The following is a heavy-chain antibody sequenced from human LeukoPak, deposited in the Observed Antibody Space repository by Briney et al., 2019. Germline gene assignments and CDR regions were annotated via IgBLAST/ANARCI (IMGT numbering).Heavy chain of an antibody. V-gene: IGHV3-64D*06. J-gene: IGHJ4*02. CDR2: ISSNGGST. CDR3: VKDGSGSYYTYYFDY. D-gene: IGHD3-10*01. Sequence: GSLRLSCSASGFTFSRYAMHWVRQAPGKGLEYVSAISSNGGSTYYADSVKGGFTISRDNSKNTLYLQMSSLRTEDTAVYYCVKDGSGSYYTYYFDYWGQGTLVTVSS. CDR1: GFTFSRYA.